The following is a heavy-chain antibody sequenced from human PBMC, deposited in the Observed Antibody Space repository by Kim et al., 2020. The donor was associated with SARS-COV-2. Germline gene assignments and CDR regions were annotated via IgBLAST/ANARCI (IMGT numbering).Heavy chain of an antibody. D-gene: IGHD6-25*01. CDR2: ISYDGSNK. Sequence: GGSLRLSCAASGLTFSSYGMHWVRQAPGKGLEWVAVISYDGSNKYYADSVKGRFTISRDNSKNTLYLQMNSLRVEDTAVYYCAKGGMSIPTDHDYWGQGTLGTVSS. V-gene: IGHV3-30*18. J-gene: IGHJ4*02. CDR1: GLTFSSYG. CDR3: AKGGMSIPTDHDY.